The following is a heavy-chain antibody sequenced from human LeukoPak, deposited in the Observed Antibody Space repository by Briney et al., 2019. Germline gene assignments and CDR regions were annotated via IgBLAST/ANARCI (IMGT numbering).Heavy chain of an antibody. CDR3: AREARSPLPVDDSGDY. V-gene: IGHV4-39*07. D-gene: IGHD4/OR15-4a*01. CDR2: MFYNGAT. CDR1: LGSFSTSDYY. J-gene: IGHJ4*02. Sequence: SETLSLTCAVSLGSFSTSDYYWGWIRQSPGRGLEWIGTMFYNGATKTNPSLSSRVPMSIDTSTNQFSLKLRSVTAADTAVYYCAREARSPLPVDDSGDYWGQGTLVTVSS.